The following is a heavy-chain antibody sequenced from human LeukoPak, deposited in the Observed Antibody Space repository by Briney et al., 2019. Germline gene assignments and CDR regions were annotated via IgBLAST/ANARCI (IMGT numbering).Heavy chain of an antibody. J-gene: IGHJ4*02. CDR1: GGSISTYY. D-gene: IGHD6-13*01. V-gene: IGHV4-59*01. CDR2: IDYSGST. CDR3: ARKQSSSSWPFDY. Sequence: PSETLSLTCSVSGGSISTYYWSWIRQPPGKGLEWIGYIDYSGSTNYNPSLKSRVTISVDTSKNHFSLKLSSVTAADTAVYYCARKQSSSSWPFDYWGQGTLLTVSS.